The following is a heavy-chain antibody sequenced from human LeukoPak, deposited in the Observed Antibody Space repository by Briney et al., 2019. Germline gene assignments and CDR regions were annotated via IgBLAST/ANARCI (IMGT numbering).Heavy chain of an antibody. V-gene: IGHV3-21*01. J-gene: IGHJ4*02. CDR2: ISSSSYI. Sequence: GGSLRLSCAASGFTFSSYSMNWVRQAPGKGLEWVSSISSSSYIYYADSVKGRFTISRDNAKNSLYLQMNSLRAEDTAVYYCAREMFPVEMATKYWGQGTLVTVSS. CDR1: GFTFSSYS. CDR3: AREMFPVEMATKY. D-gene: IGHD5-12*01.